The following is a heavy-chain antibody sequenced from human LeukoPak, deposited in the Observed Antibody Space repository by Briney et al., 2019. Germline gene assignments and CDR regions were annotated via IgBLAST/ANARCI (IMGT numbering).Heavy chain of an antibody. V-gene: IGHV3-64*01. J-gene: IGHJ4*02. CDR3: ARWGQLAFDY. D-gene: IGHD6-6*01. Sequence: PGGSLRLSCAASGFTFSSYAMHWDRQAPGKVLEYVSAISSNGGSTYYANSVKGRLTISRDNSKNTLYLQMGSLRAEDMAVYYCARWGQLAFDYWGQRTLVTVSS. CDR1: GFTFSSYA. CDR2: ISSNGGST.